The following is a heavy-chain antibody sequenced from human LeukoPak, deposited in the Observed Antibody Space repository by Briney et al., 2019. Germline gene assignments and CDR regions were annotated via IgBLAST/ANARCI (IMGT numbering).Heavy chain of an antibody. CDR1: GSTFSSYA. CDR2: ISYDGSNK. Sequence: PGGSLRLSCAASGSTFSSYAMHWVRQAPGKGLEWVAVISYDGSNKYYADSVKGRFTISRDNSKNTLYLQMNSLRAEDTAVYYCAREEVAGTVNYYYYGMDVWGKGTTVTVSS. V-gene: IGHV3-30*04. CDR3: AREEVAGTVNYYYYGMDV. D-gene: IGHD6-19*01. J-gene: IGHJ6*04.